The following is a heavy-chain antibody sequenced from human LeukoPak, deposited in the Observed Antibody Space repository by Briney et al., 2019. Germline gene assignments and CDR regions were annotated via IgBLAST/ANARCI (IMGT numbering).Heavy chain of an antibody. Sequence: GASVKVSCKASGYTFTNFAINWVRQPPGQGLEWMGWISAYKGNTNYAQKLQGRVTMATDTSTSTAYMELRRLTSDVTAVYYCARCRGSNFDYWGQGTLVIVSS. CDR3: ARCRGSNFDY. V-gene: IGHV1-18*01. J-gene: IGHJ4*02. CDR1: GYTFTNFA. CDR2: ISAYKGNT. D-gene: IGHD2-15*01.